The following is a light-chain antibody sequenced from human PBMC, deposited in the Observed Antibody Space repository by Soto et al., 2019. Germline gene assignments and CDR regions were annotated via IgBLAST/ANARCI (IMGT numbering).Light chain of an antibody. Sequence: QSALTQPASVSGSPGQSITISCTGTSSDVGNYNLVSGYQQHPGKAPKLMIYEVTKRPSGVSNRFSGSKSGNTASLTISGLQAEDEADYYCCSYAGGRIFYVFGTGTKVTVL. CDR3: CSYAGGRIFYV. CDR1: SSDVGNYNL. V-gene: IGLV2-23*02. CDR2: EVT. J-gene: IGLJ1*01.